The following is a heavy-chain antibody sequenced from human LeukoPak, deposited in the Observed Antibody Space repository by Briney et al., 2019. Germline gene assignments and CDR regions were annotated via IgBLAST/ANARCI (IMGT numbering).Heavy chain of an antibody. CDR2: INPNRGTS. V-gene: IGHV1-2*02. CDR1: GYTFTGYY. D-gene: IGHD4-11*01. CDR3: ARGLRYSTPLDY. J-gene: IGHJ4*02. Sequence: GASVKVSCKASGYTFTGYYMHWVRQAPGQGLEWMGWINPNRGTSDYAQKFQGRVTMTRDTSINTAYMELRRLRSDDTAVYYCARGLRYSTPLDYWGQGTLVTVSS.